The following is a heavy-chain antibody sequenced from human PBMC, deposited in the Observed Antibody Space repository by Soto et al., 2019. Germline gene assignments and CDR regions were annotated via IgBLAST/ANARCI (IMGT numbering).Heavy chain of an antibody. CDR1: GFTVSSNS. D-gene: IGHD4-17*01. V-gene: IGHV3-66*01. CDR2: IYSGGST. J-gene: IGHJ4*02. Sequence: EVQLVESGGGLVQPGGSLRLSCAASGFTVSSNSMSWVRQAPGKGLEWVSVIYSGGSTYYADSVKGRFTISRDNAKNTLYLHMNSLRAEDTAVYYCARELDYDPAYYWGQGTLVTVSS. CDR3: ARELDYDPAYY.